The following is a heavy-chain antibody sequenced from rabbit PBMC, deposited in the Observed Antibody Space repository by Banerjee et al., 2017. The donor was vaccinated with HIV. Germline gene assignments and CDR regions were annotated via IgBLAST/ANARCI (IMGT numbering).Heavy chain of an antibody. CDR2: IYNGDGST. CDR1: GFDFSNNA. V-gene: IGHV1S47*01. J-gene: IGHJ6*01. Sequence: QERLVESGGGLVQPEGSLTLTCKASGFDFSNNAMCWVRQTPGKGPEWIACIYNGDGSTYYASWVNGRFTISRENTQNTVSLQLNSLTAADTATYFCARGGGLWGPGTLVTVS. CDR3: ARGGGL.